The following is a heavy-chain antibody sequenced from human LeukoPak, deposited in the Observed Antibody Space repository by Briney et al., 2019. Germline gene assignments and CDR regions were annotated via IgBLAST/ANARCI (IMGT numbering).Heavy chain of an antibody. CDR1: GYTFTSYD. V-gene: IGHV1-8*03. D-gene: IGHD5-12*01. J-gene: IGHJ6*03. CDR3: ARDRWLLTYYYYIDV. CDR2: MNPNSGNT. Sequence: EASVKVSCKASGYTFTSYDINWVRQATGQGLEWMGWMNPNSGNTGYAQKFQGRVTITRNTSISTAYMELSSLRSEDTAVYYCARDRWLLTYYYYIDVWGKGTTVTVS.